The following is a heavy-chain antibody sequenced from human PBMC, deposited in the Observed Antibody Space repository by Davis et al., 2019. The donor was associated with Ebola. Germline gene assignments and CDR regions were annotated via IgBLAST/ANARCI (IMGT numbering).Heavy chain of an antibody. D-gene: IGHD3-22*01. CDR1: GFTFDDYA. CDR2: ISWNSGSI. J-gene: IGHJ4*02. CDR3: TTVYTYYYDSSGYSRELYFDY. Sequence: GGSLRLSCAASGFTFDDYAMHWVRHAPGKGLEWVSGISWNSGSIGYADSVKGRFTISRDNAKNSLYLQMNSLRAEDTALYYCTTVYTYYYDSSGYSRELYFDYWGQGTLVTVSS. V-gene: IGHV3-9*01.